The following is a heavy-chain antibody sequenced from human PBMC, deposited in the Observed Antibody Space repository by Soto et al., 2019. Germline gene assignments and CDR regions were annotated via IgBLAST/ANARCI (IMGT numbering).Heavy chain of an antibody. J-gene: IGHJ4*02. V-gene: IGHV1-2*02. CDR3: QLARIAVAGYLVDY. D-gene: IGHD6-19*01. Sequence: ASVKVSCKASGYTFTGCYMHWVRQAPGQGLEWMGWINPNSGGTNYAQKFQGRVTMTRDTSISTAYMELSRLRSDDTAVYYCQLARIAVAGYLVDYWGQGTLVTVSS. CDR1: GYTFTGCY. CDR2: INPNSGGT.